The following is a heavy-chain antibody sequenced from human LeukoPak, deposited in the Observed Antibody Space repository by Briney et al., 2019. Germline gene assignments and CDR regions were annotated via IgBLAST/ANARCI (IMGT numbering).Heavy chain of an antibody. CDR1: GFTFDRFT. CDR2: INRRGHT. CDR3: AKEVDCPSDCLFFHS. V-gene: IGHV3-43*01. J-gene: IGHJ4*02. Sequence: GGSLRLSCAASGFTFDRFTIHWVRQIPGKGLEWVSLINRRGHTFYTDSVRGRFTISRDNNRNSVFLQMDSLRPEDTALYHCAKEVDCPSDCLFFHSWGQGTLVTVSS. D-gene: IGHD2-21*02.